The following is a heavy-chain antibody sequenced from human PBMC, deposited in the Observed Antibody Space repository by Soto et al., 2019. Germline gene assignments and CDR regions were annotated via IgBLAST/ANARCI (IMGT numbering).Heavy chain of an antibody. CDR1: GGTFSSYT. CDR3: ARAKRGYSGYDSPNWFDP. D-gene: IGHD5-12*01. Sequence: GASVKVSCKASGGTFSSYTISWVRQAPGQGLEWMGRIIPILGIANYAQKFQGRVTITADKSTSTAYMELSSLRPEDTAVYYCARAKRGYSGYDSPNWFDPWGQGTLVTVSS. V-gene: IGHV1-69*02. J-gene: IGHJ5*02. CDR2: IIPILGIA.